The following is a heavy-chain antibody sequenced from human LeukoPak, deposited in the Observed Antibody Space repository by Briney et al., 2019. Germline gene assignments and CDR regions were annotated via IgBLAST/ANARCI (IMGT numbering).Heavy chain of an antibody. Sequence: ASVKVSCKASGYTFTSYYMHWVRQAPGQGLEWMGIINPSGGSTSYAQKFQGRVTMTRDTSTSTVYMELSSLRSEDTAVYYCARAAGLEMATIGSHDYWGQGTLVTVSS. V-gene: IGHV1-46*01. J-gene: IGHJ4*02. CDR3: ARAAGLEMATIGSHDY. CDR1: GYTFTSYY. D-gene: IGHD5-24*01. CDR2: INPSGGST.